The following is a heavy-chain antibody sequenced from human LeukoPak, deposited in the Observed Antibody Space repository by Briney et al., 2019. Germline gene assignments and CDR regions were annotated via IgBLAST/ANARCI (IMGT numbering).Heavy chain of an antibody. Sequence: ASVKVPCKASGGTFSSYAISWVRQAPGQGLEWMGWMNPNSGNTGYAQKFQGRVTMTRNTSISTAYMELSSLRSEDTAVHYCARGRFSIAVAGKSGYWGQGTLVTVSS. J-gene: IGHJ4*02. CDR1: GGTFSSYA. CDR2: MNPNSGNT. CDR3: ARGRFSIAVAGKSGY. V-gene: IGHV1-8*02. D-gene: IGHD6-19*01.